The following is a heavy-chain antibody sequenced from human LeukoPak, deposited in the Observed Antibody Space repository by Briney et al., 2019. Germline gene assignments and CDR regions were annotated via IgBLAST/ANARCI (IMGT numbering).Heavy chain of an antibody. CDR3: ATSSGGSYFGMDV. D-gene: IGHD6-25*01. Sequence: GEPLKISCQGSGYSFTTYWIGWVRQMPGKGLEWMGIIYPGDSDTRYSPSFQGRVTISADKSISTAYLQWSSLKASDTAMFYCATSSGGSYFGMDVWGQGTPVTVSS. CDR2: IYPGDSDT. J-gene: IGHJ6*02. V-gene: IGHV5-51*01. CDR1: GYSFTTYW.